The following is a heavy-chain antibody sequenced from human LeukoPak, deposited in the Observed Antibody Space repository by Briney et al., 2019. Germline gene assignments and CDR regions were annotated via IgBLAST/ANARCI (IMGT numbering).Heavy chain of an antibody. CDR3: TRPPYSDSSGYYSS. V-gene: IGHV3-73*01. CDR2: IRSKANSYAT. D-gene: IGHD3-22*01. CDR1: GFTFSGSA. Sequence: PGGSLRLSCAASGFTFSGSAMHWVRQASGKGLEWVGRIRSKANSYATAYAASVKGRFTISRDDSKNTAYLQMNSLKTEDTAVYYCTRPPYSDSSGYYSSWGQGTLVTVSS. J-gene: IGHJ5*02.